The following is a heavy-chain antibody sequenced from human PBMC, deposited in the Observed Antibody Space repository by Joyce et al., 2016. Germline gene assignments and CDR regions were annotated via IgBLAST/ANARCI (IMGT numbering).Heavy chain of an antibody. CDR3: ARDKELYCSTTSCQDAADI. Sequence: QVQLVQSVGEVKKPGASVKVSCKASGYTFTNHGISWVRQAPGQGLEWMGWISVYNGNTNLAQKYQGRGTVTTDTFTSTAYMELRTLRSDDTAVYYCARDKELYCSTTSCQDAADIWGQGTMVTVSS. CDR2: ISVYNGNT. D-gene: IGHD2-2*01. CDR1: GYTFTNHG. V-gene: IGHV1-18*04. J-gene: IGHJ3*02.